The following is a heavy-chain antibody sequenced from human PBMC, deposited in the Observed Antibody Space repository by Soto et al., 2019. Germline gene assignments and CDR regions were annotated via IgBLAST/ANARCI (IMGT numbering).Heavy chain of an antibody. J-gene: IGHJ4*02. V-gene: IGHV4-59*01. D-gene: IGHD2-15*01. CDR3: ARVYGGYLDY. Sequence: QVQLQESGPGLVKPSETLSLTCTVSGGSISSYYWSWIRQPPGKGLEWIGYIYYSGSTNYNPSPKSRVTISVDTSKNQFSLKLSSVTAADTAVYYCARVYGGYLDYWGQGTLVTVSS. CDR2: IYYSGST. CDR1: GGSISSYY.